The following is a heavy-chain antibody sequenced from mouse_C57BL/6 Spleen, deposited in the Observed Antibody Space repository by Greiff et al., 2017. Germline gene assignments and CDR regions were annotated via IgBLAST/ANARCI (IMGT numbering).Heavy chain of an antibody. CDR2: IDPSDSYT. CDR1: GYTFTSYW. J-gene: IGHJ4*01. V-gene: IGHV1-69*01. Sequence: QVQLQQPGAELVMPGASVKLSCKASGYTFTSYWMHWVKQRPGQGLEWIGEIDPSDSYTNYNQKFKGKSTLTVEKSSSTAYMQLSSLTSEDSAVYDCAGGRISTVVEGYYDMDYWGQGTSVTVSS. D-gene: IGHD1-1*01. CDR3: AGGRISTVVEGYYDMDY.